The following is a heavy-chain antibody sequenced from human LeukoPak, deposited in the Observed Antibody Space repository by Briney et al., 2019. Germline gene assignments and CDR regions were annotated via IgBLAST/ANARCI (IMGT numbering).Heavy chain of an antibody. J-gene: IGHJ5*02. D-gene: IGHD3-22*01. V-gene: IGHV4-59*01. CDR1: GGSISSYY. CDR3: ARAHYYDSSGYFVRHWFDP. Sequence: SETLSLTCTVSGGSISSYYWSWTRQPPGKGLEWIGYIYYSGSTNYNPSLKSRVTISVDTSKNQFSLKLSSVTAADTAVYYCARAHYYDSSGYFVRHWFDPWGQGTLVTVSS. CDR2: IYYSGST.